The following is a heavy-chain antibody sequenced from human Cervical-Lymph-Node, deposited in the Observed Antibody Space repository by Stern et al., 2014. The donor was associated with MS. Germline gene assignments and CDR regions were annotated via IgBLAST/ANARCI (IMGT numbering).Heavy chain of an antibody. CDR3: ARQPDYSDFLDF. Sequence: DQLVESGAEVKKPGASMTISCKTSGYNFIDHAIHWVHQAPGQRLEWMGWINGGPGTTKYSQKFQGRVSFTRDNAASAADMDLSSLSPDDTAVYYCARQPDYSDFLDFWGQGTLVTVSS. CDR2: INGGPGTT. J-gene: IGHJ4*02. D-gene: IGHD4-11*01. CDR1: GYNFIDHA. V-gene: IGHV1-3*01.